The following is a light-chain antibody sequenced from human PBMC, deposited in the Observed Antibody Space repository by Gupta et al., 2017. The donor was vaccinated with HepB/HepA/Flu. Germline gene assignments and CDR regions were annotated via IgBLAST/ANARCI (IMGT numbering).Light chain of an antibody. V-gene: IGLV2-14*03. CDR3: CSYTSSSTLA. J-gene: IGLJ3*02. Sequence: QSALTQAASVSGSPGQSITISCTGTSSDIGAYNYVSWYQQHPDKAPKLMIYDVSSRPSGVSNRFSGSKSGNTASLIISGLQAEDEADYYCCSYTSSSTLAFGGGTKLTVL. CDR2: DVS. CDR1: SSDIGAYNY.